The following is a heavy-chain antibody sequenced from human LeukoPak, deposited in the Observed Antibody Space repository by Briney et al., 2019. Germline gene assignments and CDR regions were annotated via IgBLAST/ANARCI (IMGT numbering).Heavy chain of an antibody. Sequence: GGSLRLSCAASGFTFSSYAMSWVRQAPGKGLELVSDVSGGAGNTFYADSVKGRFTISRDNSKNTLYLQMNSLRAEDTAVYYCARAYFPGVAATIPFDYWGQGTLVTVSS. CDR2: VSGGAGNT. V-gene: IGHV3-23*01. CDR3: ARAYFPGVAATIPFDY. J-gene: IGHJ4*02. CDR1: GFTFSSYA. D-gene: IGHD2-15*01.